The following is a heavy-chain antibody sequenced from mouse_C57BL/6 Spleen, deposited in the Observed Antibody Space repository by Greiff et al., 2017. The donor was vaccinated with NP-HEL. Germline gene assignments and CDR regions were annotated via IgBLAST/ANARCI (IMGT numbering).Heavy chain of an antibody. CDR1: GYTFTSYG. Sequence: VKLQQSGAELARPGASVKLSCKASGYTFTSYGISWVKQRTGQGLEWIGEIYPRSGNTYYNEKFKGKATLTADKSSSTAYMELRSLTSEDSAVYFCARLGGPFAYWGQGTLVTVSA. CDR3: ARLGGPFAY. CDR2: IYPRSGNT. V-gene: IGHV1-81*01. J-gene: IGHJ3*01.